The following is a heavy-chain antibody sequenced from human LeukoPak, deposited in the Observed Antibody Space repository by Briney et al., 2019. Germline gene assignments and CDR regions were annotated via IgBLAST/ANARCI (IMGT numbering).Heavy chain of an antibody. J-gene: IGHJ4*02. Sequence: GGSLRLSCAASGFTVSSNYMSWVRQAPGKGLEWVSVIYSGGSTYYADSVKGRFTISRDNSKNTLYLQMNSLRAEDTAVYYCARDPPAVAANTYGWGQGTLVTVSS. D-gene: IGHD6-6*01. CDR3: ARDPPAVAANTYG. CDR1: GFTVSSNY. CDR2: IYSGGST. V-gene: IGHV3-66*01.